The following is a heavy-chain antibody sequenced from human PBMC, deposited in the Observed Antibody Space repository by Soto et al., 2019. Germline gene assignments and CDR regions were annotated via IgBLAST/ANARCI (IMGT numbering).Heavy chain of an antibody. D-gene: IGHD2-8*01. CDR3: ATYCTNGVCSIYYYYYMDV. CDR2: ISGSGGST. V-gene: IGHV3-23*01. J-gene: IGHJ6*03. Sequence: SLRLSCAASGFTFSSYAMSWVRQAPGKGLEWVSAISGSGGSTYYADSVKGRFTISRDNSKNTLYLQMNSLRAEDTAVYYCATYCTNGVCSIYYYYYMDVWGKGTTVTVSS. CDR1: GFTFSSYA.